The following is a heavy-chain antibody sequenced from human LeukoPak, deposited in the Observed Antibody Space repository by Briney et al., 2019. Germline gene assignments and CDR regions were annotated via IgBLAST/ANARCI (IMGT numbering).Heavy chain of an antibody. V-gene: IGHV3-66*01. D-gene: IGHD2-21*02. Sequence: GGSLRLSCAASGFSVSSNYMSWVRQAPGKGLEWVSVIYSGGSTYYADSVKGRFTISRDNSKNTLYLQMNSLRAEDTAVYYCARERDRGVTSPCFDYWGQGTLVTVSS. CDR3: ARERDRGVTSPCFDY. CDR1: GFSVSSNY. J-gene: IGHJ4*02. CDR2: IYSGGST.